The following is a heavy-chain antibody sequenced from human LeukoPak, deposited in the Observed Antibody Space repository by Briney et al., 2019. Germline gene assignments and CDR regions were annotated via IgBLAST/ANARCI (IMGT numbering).Heavy chain of an antibody. V-gene: IGHV3-30-3*01. J-gene: IGHJ4*02. CDR2: ISYDGSNK. Sequence: GGSLSLSCAASGFIFSSYALHWVRQAPGKGLEWVAVISYDGSNKYYADSVKGRFTISRDNSKNTLYLQMNSLRAEDTAVYYCASGRRSGSYFDYWGQGTLVTVSS. CDR3: ASGRRSGSYFDY. D-gene: IGHD6-19*01. CDR1: GFIFSSYA.